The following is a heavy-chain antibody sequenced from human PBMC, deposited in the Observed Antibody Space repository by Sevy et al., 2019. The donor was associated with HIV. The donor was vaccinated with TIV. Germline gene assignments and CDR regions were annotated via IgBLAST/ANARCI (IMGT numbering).Heavy chain of an antibody. Sequence: GGSLRLSCAASGFTFSDYYMSWIRQAPGKGLEWVSYISSSSSYTNYADSVKGRFTVSRDNAKNSLYLQMNSLRAEDTAVYYCARDRGSVRFLEWLLSKEKRDAFDIWGQGTMVTVSS. D-gene: IGHD3-3*01. CDR3: ARDRGSVRFLEWLLSKEKRDAFDI. V-gene: IGHV3-11*06. J-gene: IGHJ3*02. CDR1: GFTFSDYY. CDR2: ISSSSSYT.